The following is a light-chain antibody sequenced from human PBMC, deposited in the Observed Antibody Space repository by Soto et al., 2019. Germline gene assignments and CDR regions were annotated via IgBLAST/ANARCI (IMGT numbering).Light chain of an antibody. Sequence: EILMTQSPASLSLSPGARATLSCRASQSVNSNLAWYQQRPGQAPRLLIYGASTRATGIPASFIGNGSGTEFTLTASSLQPEDFAVYYCQQYNNWPFTFGPGTKVDIK. CDR2: GAS. CDR3: QQYNNWPFT. V-gene: IGKV3-15*01. J-gene: IGKJ3*01. CDR1: QSVNSN.